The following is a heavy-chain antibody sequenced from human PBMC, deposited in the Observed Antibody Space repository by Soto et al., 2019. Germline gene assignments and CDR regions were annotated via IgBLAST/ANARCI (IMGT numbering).Heavy chain of an antibody. V-gene: IGHV4-39*01. D-gene: IGHD3-10*01. Sequence: PSETLSLTCTVSGGSISSSSYYWGWIRQPPWKGLECIGRIYYSGSTYYNPSLKSRVTISGDTSKNQFSLKLSSVTAADTAVYYCASGSGSYSVYYYGMDVWGQGTTVTVSS. CDR3: ASGSGSYSVYYYGMDV. CDR2: IYYSGST. CDR1: GGSISSSSYY. J-gene: IGHJ6*02.